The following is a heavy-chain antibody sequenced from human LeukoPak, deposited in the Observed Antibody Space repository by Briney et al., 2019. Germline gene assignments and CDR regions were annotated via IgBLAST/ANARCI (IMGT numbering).Heavy chain of an antibody. V-gene: IGHV1-8*03. J-gene: IGHJ4*02. CDR1: GYTFTSYD. Sequence: ASVKVSCKASGYTFTSYDINWVRQATGQGLEWMGWMNPNSGNTGYAQKFQGRVTITRNTSISTAYMELSSLRSEDTAVYYCARDRSRYSSSWYPRYYFDYWGQGTLVTVSS. D-gene: IGHD6-13*01. CDR2: MNPNSGNT. CDR3: ARDRSRYSSSWYPRYYFDY.